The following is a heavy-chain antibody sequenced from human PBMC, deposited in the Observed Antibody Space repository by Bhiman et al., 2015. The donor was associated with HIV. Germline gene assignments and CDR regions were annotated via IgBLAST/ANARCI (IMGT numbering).Heavy chain of an antibody. D-gene: IGHD2-15*01. Sequence: EVQLLESGGGLVQPGGSLRLSCAASGFTFTNYAMTWVRQAPGKGLEWVSALSGSGVTTYYADSMKGRFTISRDNSKNTLYLQLNSLRAEDTAVYYCAKGAHCSGGTCYWRAARAFDIWAKGQWSPSLQ. V-gene: IGHV3-23*01. CDR3: AKGAHCSGGTCYWRAARAFDI. CDR1: GFTFTNYA. CDR2: LSGSGVTT. J-gene: IGHJ3*02.